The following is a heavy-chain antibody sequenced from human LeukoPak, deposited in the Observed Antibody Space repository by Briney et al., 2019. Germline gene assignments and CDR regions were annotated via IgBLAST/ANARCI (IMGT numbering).Heavy chain of an antibody. CDR1: GDSVSSKTSA. Sequence: SQTLSLTCAISGDSVSSKTSAWNWIRQSPSRGLEWLGRTYYRSKWHNDYAVSVKSRVTINPDTFNNQFSLQLTSVTPEDTAVYYCARNTAMIDYWGQGTLVTVSS. CDR2: TYYRSKWHN. V-gene: IGHV6-1*01. D-gene: IGHD5-18*01. CDR3: ARNTAMIDY. J-gene: IGHJ4*02.